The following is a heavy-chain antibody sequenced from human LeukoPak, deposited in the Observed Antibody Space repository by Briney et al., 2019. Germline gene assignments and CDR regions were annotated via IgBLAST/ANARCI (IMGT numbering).Heavy chain of an antibody. CDR3: ARESGKFDY. Sequence: GGSLRLSCVASGLPIGDFAMHWVRQALGKGLEWVSLISGDGVSTFYADSVKGRFSISRDNSKNSLSLEMNSLRTEDTAMYYCARESGKFDYWGQGTLVAVSS. CDR1: GLPIGDFA. J-gene: IGHJ4*02. CDR2: ISGDGVST. V-gene: IGHV3-43*02.